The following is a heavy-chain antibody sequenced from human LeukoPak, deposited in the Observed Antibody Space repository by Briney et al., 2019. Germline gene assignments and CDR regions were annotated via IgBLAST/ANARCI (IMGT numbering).Heavy chain of an antibody. CDR1: GISLSSYW. D-gene: IGHD5-12*01. CDR3: ARDQCIGNSCYYY. J-gene: IGHJ4*02. V-gene: IGHV3-7*01. CDR2: ISQDGSEK. Sequence: GGSLRLSCVASGISLSSYWMSWVRQAPGKGLEWVASISQDGSEKKYVDSVKGRFTISRDGAKNSVDLQMNSLRAEDVAVYYCARDQCIGNSCYYYWGQGALVTVSS.